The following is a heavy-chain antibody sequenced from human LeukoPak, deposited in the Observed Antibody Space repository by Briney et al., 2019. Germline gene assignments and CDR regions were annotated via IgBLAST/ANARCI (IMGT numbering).Heavy chain of an antibody. CDR2: IKQDGSER. J-gene: IGHJ4*02. V-gene: IGHV3-7*01. CDR3: ARVTYYDFWSGYYSDGRPYYFDY. CDR1: GFTFSSYV. Sequence: GGSLRLSCAASGFTFSSYVMSWVRQAPGKGLEWVANIKQDGSERYYVDSVKGRFTISRDNAKNSLYLQMNSLRAEDTAVYYCARVTYYDFWSGYYSDGRPYYFDYWGQGTLVTVSS. D-gene: IGHD3-3*01.